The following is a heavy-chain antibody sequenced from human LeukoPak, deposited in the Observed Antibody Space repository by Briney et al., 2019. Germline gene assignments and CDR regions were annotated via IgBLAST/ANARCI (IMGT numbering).Heavy chain of an antibody. CDR2: IYYSGST. D-gene: IGHD6-13*01. J-gene: IGHJ4*02. CDR1: RGSFSSYY. CDR3: ARVTGYRIEDYFDY. Sequence: SETLSLTCTVSRGSFSSYYWSWIRQPPGKGLEWIGYIYYSGSTNHNPSLKSRVTISVETSKNEFSLKLRSVTAADTAVYHCARVTGYRIEDYFDYWGQGTLVTVSS. V-gene: IGHV4-59*01.